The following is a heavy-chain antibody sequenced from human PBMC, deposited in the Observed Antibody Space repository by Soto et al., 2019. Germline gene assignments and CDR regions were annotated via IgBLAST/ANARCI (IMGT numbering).Heavy chain of an antibody. Sequence: QVQLVQSGAEVKKPGSSVKVSCKASGGTFSSYTISWVRQAPGQGLEWMGRIIPILGIANYAQKFQGRVTITADKSTSTGYMELSSLRSEDTAVYYCARLANYCSGTSCYGLDYWGQGTLVTVSS. V-gene: IGHV1-69*02. CDR3: ARLANYCSGTSCYGLDY. CDR2: IIPILGIA. D-gene: IGHD2-2*01. CDR1: GGTFSSYT. J-gene: IGHJ4*02.